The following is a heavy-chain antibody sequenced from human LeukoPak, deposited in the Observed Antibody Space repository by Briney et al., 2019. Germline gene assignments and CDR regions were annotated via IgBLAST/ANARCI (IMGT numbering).Heavy chain of an antibody. CDR2: IYYSGST. CDR1: GGSISSGGYY. V-gene: IGHV4-31*03. D-gene: IGHD3-16*02. CDR3: ARDPLLRLGELSFID. J-gene: IGHJ4*02. Sequence: SQTLSLTCTVSGGSISSGGYYWSWIRQHPGTGLEWLGYIYYSGSTYYNPSLKSRVTISVDTSKNQFSLKLSSVTAADTAVYYCARDPLLRLGELSFIDWGQGTLVTVSS.